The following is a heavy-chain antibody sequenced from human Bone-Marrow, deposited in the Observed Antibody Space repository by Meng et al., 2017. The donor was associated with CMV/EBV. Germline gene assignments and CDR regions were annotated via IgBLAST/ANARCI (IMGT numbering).Heavy chain of an antibody. V-gene: IGHV4-39*07. D-gene: IGHD3-3*01. Sequence: SETLSLTCTVSGGSISSSSYYWGWIRQPPGKGLEWIGSIYYSGSTYYNPSLKSRVTISVDTSKNQFSLKLISVTAADTAVYYFARDDFWRRDYYYYGMDVWGQGTTVTVSS. J-gene: IGHJ6*02. CDR1: GGSISSSSYY. CDR2: IYYSGST. CDR3: ARDDFWRRDYYYYGMDV.